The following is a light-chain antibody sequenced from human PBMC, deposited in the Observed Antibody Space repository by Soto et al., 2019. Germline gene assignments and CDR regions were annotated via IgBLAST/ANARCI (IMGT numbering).Light chain of an antibody. V-gene: IGKV1-27*01. J-gene: IGKJ1*01. CDR2: AAS. Sequence: DIQLTQSPSSLSASVGDGVTITCRASQGISNYLAWYQQKPGEVPKVLIYAASTLQSGVPSRFGGSGSGTDFTLTISSLQPEDVATYYCQKYDSVPQTFGQGTKVEIK. CDR3: QKYDSVPQT. CDR1: QGISNY.